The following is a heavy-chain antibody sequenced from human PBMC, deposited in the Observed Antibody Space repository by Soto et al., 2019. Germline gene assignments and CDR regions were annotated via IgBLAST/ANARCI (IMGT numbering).Heavy chain of an antibody. CDR1: GFTFSSYA. V-gene: IGHV3-23*01. CDR2: ISGSGGST. Sequence: GGSLRLSCAASGFTFSSYAMSWVRQAPGKGLEWVSAISGSGGSTYYTDSVKGRFTISRDNSKNTLYLQMNSLRAEDTAVYYCAKDLGYSSGRTLDYWGQGTLVTVSS. CDR3: AKDLGYSSGRTLDY. D-gene: IGHD6-19*01. J-gene: IGHJ4*02.